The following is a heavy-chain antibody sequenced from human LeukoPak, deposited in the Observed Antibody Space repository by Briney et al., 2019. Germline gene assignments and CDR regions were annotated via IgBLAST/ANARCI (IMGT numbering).Heavy chain of an antibody. CDR2: IYYSGST. CDR3: ARGGHRANWGPDDAFDI. Sequence: SATLSLTCTVSGGSISSYYWSWIRPPPGKGLEWIGYIYYSGSTNYNPSLKSRVTISVDTSKNQFSLKLSSVTAADTAVYYCARGGHRANWGPDDAFDIWGQGTMVTVSS. V-gene: IGHV4-59*01. CDR1: GGSISSYY. J-gene: IGHJ3*02. D-gene: IGHD7-27*01.